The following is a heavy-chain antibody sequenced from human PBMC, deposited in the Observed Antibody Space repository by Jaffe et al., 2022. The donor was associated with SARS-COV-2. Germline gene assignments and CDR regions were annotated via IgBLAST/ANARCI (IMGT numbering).Heavy chain of an antibody. CDR1: GFTFSSYG. CDR2: ISYDGSNK. V-gene: IGHV3-30*18. Sequence: QVQLVESGGGVVQPGRSLRLSCAASGFTFSSYGMHWVRQAPGKGLEWVAVISYDGSNKYYADSVKGRFTISRDNSKNTLYLQMNSLRAEDTAVYYCAKREGYGDYLSYYYGMDVWGQGTTVTVSS. CDR3: AKREGYGDYLSYYYGMDV. J-gene: IGHJ6*02. D-gene: IGHD4-17*01.